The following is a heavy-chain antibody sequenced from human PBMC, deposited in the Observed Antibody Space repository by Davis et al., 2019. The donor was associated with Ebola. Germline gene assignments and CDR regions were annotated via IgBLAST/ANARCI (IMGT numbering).Heavy chain of an antibody. V-gene: IGHV3-23*01. D-gene: IGHD3-10*01. CDR3: ARDNRLWFGELLSNDAFDI. CDR1: GFTFSNFA. Sequence: GESLKISCAASGFTFSNFAMSWVRQAPGKGLEWVSPISGSATSTYYADSLKGRFTVSRDNSKNTVYLQMYSLRAEDTAMYYCARDNRLWFGELLSNDAFDIWGQGTMVTVSS. CDR2: ISGSATST. J-gene: IGHJ3*02.